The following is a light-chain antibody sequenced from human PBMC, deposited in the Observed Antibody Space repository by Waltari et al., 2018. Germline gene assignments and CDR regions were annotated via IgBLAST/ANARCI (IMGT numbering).Light chain of an antibody. CDR1: QSVLYSSNNKNY. CDR2: WAS. CDR3: HQYYATPPDGKT. V-gene: IGKV4-1*01. Sequence: DIVMTQSPDSLAVSLGERATINCKYSQSVLYSSNNKNYLAWYQQKAGQPPKLLIYWASTRESGVPDRFSGSGSGTDFTLTISSLQAEDVAVYYCHQYYATPPDGKTFGQGTKVEVK. J-gene: IGKJ1*01.